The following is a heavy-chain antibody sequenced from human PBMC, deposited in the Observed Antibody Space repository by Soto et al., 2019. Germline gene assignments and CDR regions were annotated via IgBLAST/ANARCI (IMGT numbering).Heavy chain of an antibody. Sequence: DVQLLESGGDLVQPGGSLRLSCIASGFTFRNYAMDWVRQAPGEDLEWVSAIGTSGTPTLYADSVKSRFSISRDDSRNTVSLQMNSLGVEDTATYYCTRILWSSRRDALDIWGQGTTVTVSS. D-gene: IGHD2-21*01. CDR2: IGTSGTPT. CDR3: TRILWSSRRDALDI. V-gene: IGHV3-23*01. J-gene: IGHJ6*02. CDR1: GFTFRNYA.